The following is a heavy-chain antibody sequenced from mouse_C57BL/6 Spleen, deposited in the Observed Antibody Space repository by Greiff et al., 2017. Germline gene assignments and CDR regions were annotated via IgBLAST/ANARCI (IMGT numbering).Heavy chain of an antibody. CDR3: ANDGSFDY. D-gene: IGHD2-3*01. CDR1: GYTFTSYT. J-gene: IGHJ2*01. Sequence: QVQLQQSWAELARPGASVKMSCKASGYTFTSYTMHWVKQRPGQGLEWIGYINPSSGYTKYNQKFKDKATLTADKSSSTAYMQLSSLTSEDSAVYYCANDGSFDYWGQGTTLTVSS. V-gene: IGHV1-4*01. CDR2: INPSSGYT.